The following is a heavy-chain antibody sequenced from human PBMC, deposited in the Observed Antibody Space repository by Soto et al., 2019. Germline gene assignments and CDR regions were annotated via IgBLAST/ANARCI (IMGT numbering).Heavy chain of an antibody. CDR3: VKAVCSGGSCYPVDY. V-gene: IGHV4-59*01. CDR1: GGSISSYF. J-gene: IGHJ4*02. CDR2: IYYSGST. Sequence: SETLSLTCTVSGGSISSYFWSWIRQPPGKGLEWIGYIYYSGSTNYNPSLKSRVTISVDTSKNQFSLKLSSLRAEDTAVYYCVKAVCSGGSCYPVDYWGQGTLVTVSS. D-gene: IGHD2-15*01.